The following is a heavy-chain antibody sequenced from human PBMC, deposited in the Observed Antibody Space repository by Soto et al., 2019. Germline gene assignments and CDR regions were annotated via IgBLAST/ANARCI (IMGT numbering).Heavy chain of an antibody. D-gene: IGHD2-2*02. Sequence: SVKVSCKASGGTFSSYAISWVRQAPGQGLEWMGGIIPIFGTANYAQKFQGRVTITADESTSTAYMELSSLRSEDTAVYYCAREGCSSTSCYTPYYYYYGMDVWGRGTTVTVS. CDR3: AREGCSSTSCYTPYYYYYGMDV. CDR1: GGTFSSYA. V-gene: IGHV1-69*13. J-gene: IGHJ6*02. CDR2: IIPIFGTA.